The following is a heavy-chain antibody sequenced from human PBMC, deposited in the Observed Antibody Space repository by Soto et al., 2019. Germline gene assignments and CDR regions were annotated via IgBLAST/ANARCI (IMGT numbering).Heavy chain of an antibody. J-gene: IGHJ5*02. Sequence: GGSLRLSCAASGFTFSGSAIHWVRQASWKGLEWVGRIRSKVNTYATAYAASVKGRFSISRDDSKNTAYLEMNSLKTEDTAVYYCTRFSMDSSSGWFDPWGQGTLVTVSS. CDR1: GFTFSGSA. D-gene: IGHD6-6*01. V-gene: IGHV3-73*01. CDR2: IRSKVNTYAT. CDR3: TRFSMDSSSGWFDP.